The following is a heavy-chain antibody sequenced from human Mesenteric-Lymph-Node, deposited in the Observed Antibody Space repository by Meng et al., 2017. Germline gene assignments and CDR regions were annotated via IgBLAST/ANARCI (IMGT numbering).Heavy chain of an antibody. CDR3: ARDRVVTKYYYGMDV. D-gene: IGHD4-23*01. Sequence: GESLKISCAASGFTFSSYWMHWVRQAPGKGLVWVSRINSDGSSTSYADSVKGRFTISRDNAKNTLYLQMNSLRAEDTAVYYCARDRVVTKYYYGMDVWGQGTTVTVSS. V-gene: IGHV3-74*01. CDR1: GFTFSSYW. J-gene: IGHJ6*02. CDR2: INSDGSST.